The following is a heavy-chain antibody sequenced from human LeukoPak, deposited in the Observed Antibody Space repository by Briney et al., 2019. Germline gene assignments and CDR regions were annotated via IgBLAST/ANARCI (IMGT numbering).Heavy chain of an antibody. CDR1: GGSIRSSYYY. CDR3: ARSTSSGWLPEDY. D-gene: IGHD6-19*01. CDR2: INHSGST. J-gene: IGHJ4*02. Sequence: SETLSLTCTVSGGSIRSSYYYWSWIRQPPGKGLEWIGEINHSGSTNYNPSLKSRVTISVDTSKNQFSLKLSSVTAADTAVYYCARSTSSGWLPEDYWGQGTLVTVSS. V-gene: IGHV4-39*07.